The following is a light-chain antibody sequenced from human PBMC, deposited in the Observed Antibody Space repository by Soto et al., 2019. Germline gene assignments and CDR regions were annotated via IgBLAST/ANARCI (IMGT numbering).Light chain of an antibody. CDR2: AAS. Sequence: DIQMTQSPPSLSASVGDRVTITWRASQGISNYVGWFQQKPGKAPKSLIYAASILQSGVPPKFSGSGSGTDFTLTISSLQPEDFATYFCQQYYSSPPTFGEGTRVDIK. CDR3: QQYYSSPPT. V-gene: IGKV1-16*02. J-gene: IGKJ4*01. CDR1: QGISNY.